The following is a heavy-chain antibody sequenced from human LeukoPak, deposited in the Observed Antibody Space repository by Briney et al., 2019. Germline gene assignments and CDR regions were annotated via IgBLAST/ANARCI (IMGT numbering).Heavy chain of an antibody. CDR1: GFTIRDNN. Sequence: AGGPLSSSGAASGFTIRDNNMSGLRQPPGRGLEWVSLIYSGGNTFYPDSVRGRFTISRDDSKNTLSLQMNSLRAEDTAVYYCARAVTTGYFDLWGRGTLVTVSS. J-gene: IGHJ2*01. V-gene: IGHV3-66*01. D-gene: IGHD4-11*01. CDR2: IYSGGNT. CDR3: ARAVTTGYFDL.